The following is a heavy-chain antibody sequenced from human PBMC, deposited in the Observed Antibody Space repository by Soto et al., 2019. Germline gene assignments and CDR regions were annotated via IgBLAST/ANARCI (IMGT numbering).Heavy chain of an antibody. V-gene: IGHV2-5*02. J-gene: IGHJ5*01. CDR1: GFSFSINGVA. CDR2: IYWDDDQ. CDR3: AHKRDVSRGFKS. Sequence: QITLKESGPTLVKPTQTLTLTCTFSGFSFSINGVAVGWIRQPPGQALEWLALIYWDDDQRYNPSLKNRLTITKDTSRNQVVLTMTIMDPVDTATYYCAHKRDVSRGFKSWGQGTLVTVS.